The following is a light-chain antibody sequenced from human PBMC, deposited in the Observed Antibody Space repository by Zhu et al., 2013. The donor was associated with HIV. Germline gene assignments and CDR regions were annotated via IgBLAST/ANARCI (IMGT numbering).Light chain of an antibody. CDR2: DVD. V-gene: IGLV2-11*01. CDR1: SSDVGGYNY. CDR3: CSYAGSYTGV. J-gene: IGLJ2*01. Sequence: QSALTQPRSVSGSPGQSVAISCTGTSSDVGGYNYVSWYQHHPGKAPKLIIYDVDIRPSGVPSRFSGSKSGNTASLTISGLQAEDEADYYCCSYAGSYTGVFGGGTKLTVL.